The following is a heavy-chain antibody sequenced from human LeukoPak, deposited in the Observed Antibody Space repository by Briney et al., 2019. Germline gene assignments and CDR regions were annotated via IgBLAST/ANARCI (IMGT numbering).Heavy chain of an antibody. J-gene: IGHJ3*02. CDR1: GFTFSSYK. CDR3: ARVIIVGATGI. CDR2: ISSGGSTV. D-gene: IGHD1-26*01. Sequence: PGGSLRLSCAASGFTFSSYKMNWVRQAPGKGLEWVSYISSGGSTVYYADSVEGRFTISRDNAKNSLYLQMNSLRAEDTAVYYCARVIIVGATGIWGQGTMVTVSS. V-gene: IGHV3-48*03.